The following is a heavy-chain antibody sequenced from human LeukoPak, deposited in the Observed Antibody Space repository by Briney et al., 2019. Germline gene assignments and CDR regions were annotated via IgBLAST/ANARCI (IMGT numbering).Heavy chain of an antibody. CDR3: ARDYGDYVDMAFDI. J-gene: IGHJ3*02. CDR1: GFTFSSYW. CDR2: INSDGSST. D-gene: IGHD4-17*01. Sequence: HPGGSLRLSCAASGFTFSSYWMHWVRQAPGKGLVWVSRINSDGSSTSYADSVKGRSTISRDNAKNTLYLQMNSLRAEDTAVYYCARDYGDYVDMAFDIWGQGTMVTVSS. V-gene: IGHV3-74*01.